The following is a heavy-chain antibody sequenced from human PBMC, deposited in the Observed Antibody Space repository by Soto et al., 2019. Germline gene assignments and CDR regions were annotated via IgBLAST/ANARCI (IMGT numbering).Heavy chain of an antibody. CDR1: GGSISSGGYY. V-gene: IGHV4-31*03. J-gene: IGHJ6*02. CDR3: ARTQYVPALNYFFYYAMDV. D-gene: IGHD2-2*01. CDR2: IYYSGST. Sequence: SETLSLTCTVSGGSISSGGYYWSWIRQHPGKGMERIGYIYYSGSTYYNPSLKSRFTISVDTSKNLFSLKLSSVIAADRAVFYFARTQYVPALNYFFYYAMDVWGQGTTVTVSS.